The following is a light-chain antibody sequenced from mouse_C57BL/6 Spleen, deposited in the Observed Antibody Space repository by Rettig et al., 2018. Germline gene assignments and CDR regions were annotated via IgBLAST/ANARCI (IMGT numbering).Light chain of an antibody. Sequence: DIQMTQTKSSLSASLGDRVTISCRASQGISNYLNWYQQKPDGTVKLLIYYTSILHSGVPSRFSGSGSGTDYSLTISNLEPEDIGAYYCQEESKLPYRLGGGTKREIK. CDR1: QGISNY. CDR3: QEESKLPYR. CDR2: YTS. J-gene: IGKJ2*01. V-gene: IGKV10-94*01.